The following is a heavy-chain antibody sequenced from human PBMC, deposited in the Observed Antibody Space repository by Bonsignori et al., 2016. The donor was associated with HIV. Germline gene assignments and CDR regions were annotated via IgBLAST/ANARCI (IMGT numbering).Heavy chain of an antibody. J-gene: IGHJ3*01. V-gene: IGHV4-4*02. CDR1: GDSINNNFW. Sequence: QVYLQESGPGLVKPSGTLSLTCIVSGDSINNNFWWSWVRQPPGKGLEWIGETMYGGSTNYNPSLKSRVAMSIDKSKNQISLRVTSVTAADTAVYYCVREPSGHLAFSVWGQGTMVTVSS. CDR2: TMYGGST. CDR3: VREPSGHLAFSV.